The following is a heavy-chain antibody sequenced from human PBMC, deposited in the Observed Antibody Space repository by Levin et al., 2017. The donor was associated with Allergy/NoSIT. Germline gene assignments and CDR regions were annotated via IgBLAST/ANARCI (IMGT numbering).Heavy chain of an antibody. CDR1: GGSISSSSYY. V-gene: IGHV4-39*07. CDR2: IYYSGST. CDR3: ARRGPCSGGSCFGDYFDY. D-gene: IGHD2-15*01. Sequence: PSQTLSLTCTVSGGSISSSSYYWGWIRQPPGKGLEWIGSIYYSGSTYYNPSLKSRVTISVDTSKNQFSLKLSSVTAADTAVYYCARRGPCSGGSCFGDYFDYWGQGTLVTVSS. J-gene: IGHJ4*02.